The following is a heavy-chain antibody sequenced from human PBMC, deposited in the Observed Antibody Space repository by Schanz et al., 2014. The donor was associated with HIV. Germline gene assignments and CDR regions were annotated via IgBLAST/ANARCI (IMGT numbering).Heavy chain of an antibody. CDR1: GFTFSSYS. Sequence: EVQLVESGGGLVKPGGSLRLSCAASGFTFSSYSLNWVRQGPGKGLAWVSYITPDGSVTYADSVKGRFTTSRDSSKNTLFLQMNSLRVEDTATYYCRVFMGAFDVWGQGTMVTVSS. CDR2: ITPDGSVT. D-gene: IGHD6-13*01. CDR3: RVFMGAFDV. J-gene: IGHJ3*01. V-gene: IGHV3-74*02.